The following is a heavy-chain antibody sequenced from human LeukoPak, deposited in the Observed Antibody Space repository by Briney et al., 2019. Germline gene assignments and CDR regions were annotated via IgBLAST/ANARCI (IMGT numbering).Heavy chain of an antibody. V-gene: IGHV3-48*03. CDR1: GLTFSSYE. Sequence: QPGASLRLSCAPSGLTFSSYEINWVRQAPGKGLEWVSYISSSVTTIYYADSVKGRFTISRDNAKNSLYLQMNSLRAEDTGVYYCAELGITMIGGVWGNGATVTMSS. J-gene: IGHJ6*04. CDR2: ISSSVTTI. D-gene: IGHD3-10*02. CDR3: AELGITMIGGV.